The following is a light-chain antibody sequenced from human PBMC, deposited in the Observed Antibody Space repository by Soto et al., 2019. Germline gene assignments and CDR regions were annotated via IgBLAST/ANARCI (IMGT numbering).Light chain of an antibody. Sequence: DIVMTQSPLSLPVTPGEPASISCRSSQSLLHSNGYKYLDWYLQKPGQSPQLLIYLGSSRASGVPDRFSGSGSGTDFTLRISSVEAEDVRVYYCMQALQTPTFGQGTKVEIK. V-gene: IGKV2-28*01. CDR1: QSLLHSNGYKY. CDR3: MQALQTPT. J-gene: IGKJ1*01. CDR2: LGS.